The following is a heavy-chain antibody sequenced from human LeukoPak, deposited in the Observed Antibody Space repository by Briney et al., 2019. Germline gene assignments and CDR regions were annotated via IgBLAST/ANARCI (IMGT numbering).Heavy chain of an antibody. V-gene: IGHV1-18*04. CDR2: ISGYNGKT. CDR1: GYTFSSHG. J-gene: IGHJ5*02. Sequence: GSSVKVSCKASGYTFSSHGISWVRQAPGQGLEWMGWISGYNGKTNYAQNFQGRVTMTTDTSTSTACLELRSLRSDDTAVYYCARDGESGYDSFDWFDPWGQGTLVTVSS. CDR3: ARDGESGYDSFDWFDP. D-gene: IGHD5-12*01.